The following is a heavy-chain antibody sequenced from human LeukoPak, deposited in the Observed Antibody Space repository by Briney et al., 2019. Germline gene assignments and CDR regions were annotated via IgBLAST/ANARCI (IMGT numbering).Heavy chain of an antibody. CDR2: IYHSGST. J-gene: IGHJ6*03. CDR3: ARAYDSSGYYSLGYMDV. CDR1: GGSISSSNW. D-gene: IGHD3-22*01. V-gene: IGHV4-4*02. Sequence: SGTLSLTCAVFGGSISSSNWWSWVRQPPGKGLEWIGEIYHSGSTNYNPSLKSRVTISVDKSKNQFSLKLSSVTAADTAVYYCARAYDSSGYYSLGYMDVWGKGTTVTVSS.